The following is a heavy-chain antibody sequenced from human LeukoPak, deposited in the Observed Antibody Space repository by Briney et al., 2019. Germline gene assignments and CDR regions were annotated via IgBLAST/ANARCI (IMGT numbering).Heavy chain of an antibody. Sequence: WGSLRLSCAASGFTFSSYWMHWVRQAPGKGLVWVSRINSDGSSTTYADSVKGRFTISRDNAKNTLYLQMNSLRAEDTAVYYCARVFSGWYFYFDNWGQGTLVTVSS. V-gene: IGHV3-74*01. CDR1: GFTFSSYW. J-gene: IGHJ4*02. D-gene: IGHD6-19*01. CDR2: INSDGSST. CDR3: ARVFSGWYFYFDN.